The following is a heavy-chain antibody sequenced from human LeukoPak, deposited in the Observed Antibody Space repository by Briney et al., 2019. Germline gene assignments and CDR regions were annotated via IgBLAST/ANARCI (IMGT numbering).Heavy chain of an antibody. CDR2: INSNSGGT. CDR3: ARGTGDYYYGMDV. J-gene: IGHJ6*02. Sequence: ASVKVSCKASGYTFTGYYMHWVRQAPGQGLEWMGWINSNSGGTNYAQKFQGRVTMTTDTSTSTAYMELRSLRSDDTAVYYCARGTGDYYYGMDVWGQGTTVTVSS. V-gene: IGHV1-2*02. CDR1: GYTFTGYY.